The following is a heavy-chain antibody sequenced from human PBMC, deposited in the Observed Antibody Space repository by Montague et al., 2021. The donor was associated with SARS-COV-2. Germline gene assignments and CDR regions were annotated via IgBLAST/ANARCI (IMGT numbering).Heavy chain of an antibody. D-gene: IGHD3-10*01. CDR2: IKNDGSEK. J-gene: IGHJ4*02. CDR1: GFTFSSYW. CDR3: AREHRQVWLGAPVMVRYFDY. V-gene: IGHV3-7*01. Sequence: SLRLSCAASGFTFSSYWMSWVRQAPGKGLEWVANIKNDGSEKYYVDSVKGRFTISRDNAKNTLYLQMNSLRTEDTAVYYCAREHRQVWLGAPVMVRYFDYWGQGTLVTVSS.